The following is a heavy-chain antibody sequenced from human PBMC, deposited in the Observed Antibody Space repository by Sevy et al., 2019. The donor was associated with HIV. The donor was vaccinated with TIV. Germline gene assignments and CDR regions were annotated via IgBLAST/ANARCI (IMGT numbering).Heavy chain of an antibody. D-gene: IGHD2-2*01. CDR3: ARGGRPAGFDY. J-gene: IGHJ4*02. CDR1: GVTFSSHW. V-gene: IGHV3-74*01. CDR2: INSDGSST. Sequence: GSLRLSCAASGVTFSSHWMHWVRHTPGKGLVWVSRINSDGSSTSYADSVKGRFTISRDNAKNTLYLQMNSLSAEDTAVYFCARGGRPAGFDYWGQGTLVTVSS.